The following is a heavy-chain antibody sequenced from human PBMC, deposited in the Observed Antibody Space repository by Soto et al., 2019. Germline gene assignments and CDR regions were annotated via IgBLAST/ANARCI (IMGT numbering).Heavy chain of an antibody. CDR1: GYPVTSYA. CDR3: ARGYCSSTSCPSRWFEP. V-gene: IGHV1-3*01. CDR2: INAGNGNT. Sequence: QVQLVQSGAEVKKPGASVKVSCKASGYPVTSYAMHWVRQAPGQRLEWMGWINAGNGNTNYSQKFQGRVTITRDTSASTAYMEQSSLRSEDTAVYYCARGYCSSTSCPSRWFEPLGQGTLVTVSS. J-gene: IGHJ5*02. D-gene: IGHD2-2*01.